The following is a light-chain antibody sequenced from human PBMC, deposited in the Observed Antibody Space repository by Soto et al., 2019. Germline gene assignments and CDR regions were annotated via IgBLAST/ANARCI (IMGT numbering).Light chain of an antibody. CDR2: GAS. Sequence: EIVLTQSPFTLSLSQGERATLSCRASQSVSSNHLAWYQQKPGQAPRLLIYGASTRASGIPDRFSGSGSGTDFTLTISRLEPEDLAVYYCQQYDSSPITFGQGTRLEIK. J-gene: IGKJ5*01. CDR3: QQYDSSPIT. V-gene: IGKV3-20*01. CDR1: QSVSSNH.